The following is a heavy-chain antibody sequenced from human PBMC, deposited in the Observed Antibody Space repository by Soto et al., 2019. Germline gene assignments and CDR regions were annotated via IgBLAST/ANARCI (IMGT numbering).Heavy chain of an antibody. D-gene: IGHD2-15*01. V-gene: IGHV4-31*03. J-gene: IGHJ4*02. CDR3: ARRYGGNFDY. CDR1: GGSTSRGGYL. CDR2: IYYSGST. Sequence: SETLSLTCTVSGGSTSRGGYLVSWIRLHPGKGLEWIGYIYYSGSTYYNPSLKSRVTISVDTSKNQFSLKLSSVTAADTAVYYCARRYGGNFDYWGQGTLVTVSS.